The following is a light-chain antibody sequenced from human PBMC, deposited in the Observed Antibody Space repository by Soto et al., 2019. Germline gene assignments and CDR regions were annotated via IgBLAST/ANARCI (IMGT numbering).Light chain of an antibody. CDR1: QSISNH. J-gene: IGKJ1*01. V-gene: IGKV1-39*01. CDR3: QQSSSSPPT. Sequence: IPLTQSPSSLSSSVGDIVTITCRASQSISNHLNWYQQIPGKAPKLLIFAASSLQSGVPSRFSGSRSGPDFTLTIISPQPEDFTTYYCQQSSSSPPTFAQGTKVDI. CDR2: AAS.